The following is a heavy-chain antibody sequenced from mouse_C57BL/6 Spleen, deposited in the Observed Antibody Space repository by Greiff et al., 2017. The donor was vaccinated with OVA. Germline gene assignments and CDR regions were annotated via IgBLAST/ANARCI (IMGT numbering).Heavy chain of an antibody. CDR2: ISSGSSTI. V-gene: IGHV5-17*01. J-gene: IGHJ1*03. D-gene: IGHD1-1*01. Sequence: EVMLVESGGGLVKPGGSLKLSCAASGFTFSDYGMHWVRQAPEKGLEWVAYISSGSSTIYYADTVKGRFTFSRDNAKTTLFLQMTSLRSEGTAMYYCARGPYYYGSSHEGYFDGWGTGTTVTVSS. CDR3: ARGPYYYGSSHEGYFDG. CDR1: GFTFSDYG.